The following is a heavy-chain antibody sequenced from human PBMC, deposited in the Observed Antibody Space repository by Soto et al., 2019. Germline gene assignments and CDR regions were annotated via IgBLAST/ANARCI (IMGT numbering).Heavy chain of an antibody. J-gene: IGHJ4*02. CDR3: ARDRDDSSGYPVLTGGYYFDY. D-gene: IGHD3-22*01. CDR2: INHSGSN. CDR1: GGSFSGYY. Sequence: SETLSLTCAVYGGSFSGYYWSWIRQPPGKGLEWIGEINHSGSNNYNTSLKSRVTISVDTSKNQFSLKLSSVTAEDTAVYYCARDRDDSSGYPVLTGGYYFDYWGQGTLVTVSS. V-gene: IGHV4-34*01.